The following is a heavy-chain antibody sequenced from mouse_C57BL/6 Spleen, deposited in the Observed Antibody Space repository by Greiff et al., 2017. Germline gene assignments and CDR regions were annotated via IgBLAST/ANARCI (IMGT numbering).Heavy chain of an antibody. D-gene: IGHD1-2*01. CDR3: ARSAHDGDYFDY. Sequence: VKLQESGPELVKPGASVKISCKASGYAFSSSWMNWVKQRPGKGLEWIGRIYPGDGDTNYNGKFKGKATLTADKSSSTAYLQLSSLTSEDSAVXFCARSAHDGDYFDYWGQGTTLTVSS. CDR1: GYAFSSSW. V-gene: IGHV1-82*01. CDR2: IYPGDGDT. J-gene: IGHJ2*01.